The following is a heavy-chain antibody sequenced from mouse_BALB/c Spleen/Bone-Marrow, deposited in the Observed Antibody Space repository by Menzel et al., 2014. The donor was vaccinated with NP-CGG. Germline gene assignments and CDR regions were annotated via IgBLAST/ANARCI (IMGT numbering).Heavy chain of an antibody. D-gene: IGHD2-4*01. V-gene: IGHV2-6-7*01. CDR2: IWGDGST. CDR1: GFSLTGYG. CDR3: ARDPFLITRALDY. Sequence: QVQLQQSGPGLVAPSQSLSITCTVSGFSLTGYGVSWVRQPPGKGLEWLGMIWGDGSTDYNSALKSRLSISKDNSKSQVFLKMNNLQTDDTARYYCARDPFLITRALDYWGQGTSVTVSS. J-gene: IGHJ4*01.